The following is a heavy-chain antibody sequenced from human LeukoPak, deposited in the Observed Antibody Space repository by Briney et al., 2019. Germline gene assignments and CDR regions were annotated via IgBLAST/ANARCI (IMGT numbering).Heavy chain of an antibody. CDR3: ARAQLASGTDY. Sequence: PGGSLRLSCAASGFTVRYNSMTRVRQAPGKGLEWVSTIYADGTTYYADSMKGRFTISRDNSKNTLDLQMNSLRAEDTAVYYCARAQLASGTDYWGQGTLVTVSS. J-gene: IGHJ4*02. CDR1: GFTVRYNS. CDR2: IYADGTT. V-gene: IGHV3-53*01. D-gene: IGHD3-3*02.